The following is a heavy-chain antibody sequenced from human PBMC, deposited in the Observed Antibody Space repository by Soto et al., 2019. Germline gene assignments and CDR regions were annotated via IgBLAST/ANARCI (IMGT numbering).Heavy chain of an antibody. D-gene: IGHD3-3*01. Sequence: PSETLSPTCPVSGASISSGGYYWDWIRRHPGKGLEWIGYIYYSGSTYYNPSLKSRVTISVDTSKNQFSLKLSSVTAADTAVYYCAYSMYYDFWSGYWWGQGTLVTVSS. V-gene: IGHV4-31*03. J-gene: IGHJ4*02. CDR3: AYSMYYDFWSGYW. CDR2: IYYSGST. CDR1: GASISSGGYY.